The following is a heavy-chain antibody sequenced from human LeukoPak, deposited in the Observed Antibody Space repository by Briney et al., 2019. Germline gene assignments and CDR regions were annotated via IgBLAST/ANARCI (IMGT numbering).Heavy chain of an antibody. Sequence: ASVNVSCKASGYTFTSYDINWVRQATGQGLEWMGWMNPNSGNTGYAQKFQGRVTMTRNTSISTAYMELSSLRSEDTAVYYCARGRPLQYCSSTSCSPRWGQGTLVTVSS. D-gene: IGHD2-2*01. CDR3: ARGRPLQYCSSTSCSPR. J-gene: IGHJ4*02. CDR1: GYTFTSYD. CDR2: MNPNSGNT. V-gene: IGHV1-8*01.